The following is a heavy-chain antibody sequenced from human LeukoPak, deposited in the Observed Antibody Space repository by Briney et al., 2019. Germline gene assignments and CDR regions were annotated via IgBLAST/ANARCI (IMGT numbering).Heavy chain of an antibody. CDR3: ARVVGAHSDY. CDR2: IYPGDSDT. Sequence: GESLKISCQVSGASLTSQWIVWVRQMPGEGLEWMGIIYPGDSDTRYSPSFQGQVTISADKSISTAYLQWSSLKASDTAMYYCARVVGAHSDYWGQGTLVTVSS. V-gene: IGHV5-51*01. CDR1: GASLTSQW. D-gene: IGHD1-26*01. J-gene: IGHJ4*02.